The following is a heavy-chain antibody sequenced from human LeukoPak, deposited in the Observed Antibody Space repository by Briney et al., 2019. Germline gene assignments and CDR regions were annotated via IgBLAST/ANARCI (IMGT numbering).Heavy chain of an antibody. V-gene: IGHV4-39*02. CDR2: IHYSGNS. D-gene: IGHD6-13*01. CDR3: ARGRSSSSWYEFGY. CDR1: GGSLSSSKYY. Sequence: SETLSLTCTVSGGSLSSSKYYWGWIRQSPGRGLEWIGSIHYSGNSYYNPSLKSRVTISIDTSKNHFSLTLSSVTAADTAVYYCARGRSSSSWYEFGYWGQGTLVTVSS. J-gene: IGHJ4*02.